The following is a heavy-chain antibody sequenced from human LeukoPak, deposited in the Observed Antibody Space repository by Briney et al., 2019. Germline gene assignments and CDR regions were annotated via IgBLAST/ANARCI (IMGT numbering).Heavy chain of an antibody. V-gene: IGHV4-4*07. CDR1: GDSTSSYY. CDR2: FYISGNT. J-gene: IGHJ6*02. CDR3: ARALYSSTSFMDV. D-gene: IGHD6-6*01. Sequence: PSETLSLTCTVSGDSTSSYYWSWIGQPAGKGLEWIGRFYISGNTNPNPSLTSRVTMSVDTSKNHCSLRLRSVAAADTAVYYCARALYSSTSFMDVWGQGTTVTVS.